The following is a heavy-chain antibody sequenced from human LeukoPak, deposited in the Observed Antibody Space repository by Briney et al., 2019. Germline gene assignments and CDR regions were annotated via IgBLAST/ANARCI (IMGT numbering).Heavy chain of an antibody. D-gene: IGHD6-13*01. CDR2: MNPNSGNT. CDR1: GFTFTSHD. J-gene: IGHJ3*02. CDR3: ARDAREAAAADDAFDI. V-gene: IGHV1-8*01. Sequence: ASVTVSCKASGFTFTSHDYNWVRQATGQGLEWMGWMNPNSGNTGYAQKFQGRVTMTRDTSITTVYMELSSLTSEDTAVYYCARDAREAAAADDAFDIWGQGTMVTVSS.